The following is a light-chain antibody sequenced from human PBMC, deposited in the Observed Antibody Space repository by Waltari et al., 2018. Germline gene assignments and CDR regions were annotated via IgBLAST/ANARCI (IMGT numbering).Light chain of an antibody. J-gene: IGKJ4*01. Sequence: DIGLTQSPDSLAVSLGESATINCKSSQTVLHSSSNKNYLAWYQQKPGQPPKLLIYWASTRESGVPDRFSGSGSGTDFTLTITSLQTEDAAVYHCQQYLSSPPTFGGGTKVEIK. V-gene: IGKV4-1*01. CDR2: WAS. CDR3: QQYLSSPPT. CDR1: QTVLHSSSNKNY.